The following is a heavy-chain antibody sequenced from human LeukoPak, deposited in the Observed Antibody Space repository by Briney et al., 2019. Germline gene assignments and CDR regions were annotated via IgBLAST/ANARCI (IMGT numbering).Heavy chain of an antibody. J-gene: IGHJ4*02. CDR3: ARTLVGALDY. V-gene: IGHV3-7*01. CDR1: GLTFSSYW. D-gene: IGHD1-26*01. CDR2: IKQDGSEK. Sequence: GGSLRLSCAASGLTFSSYWMSWVRQAPGKGLEWVANIKQDGSEKYYVDSVKGRFTISRDNAKNSLYLQMNSLRAEDTAVYYCARTLVGALDYWGQGTLVTVSS.